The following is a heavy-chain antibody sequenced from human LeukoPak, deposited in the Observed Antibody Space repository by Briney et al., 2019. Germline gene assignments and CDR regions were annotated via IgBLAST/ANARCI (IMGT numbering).Heavy chain of an antibody. D-gene: IGHD3-16*01. CDR1: DDSISDYY. CDR3: TRGAGWLIDY. V-gene: IGHV4-59*01. J-gene: IGHJ4*02. Sequence: SETLSLTCTVSDDSISDYYRGWIRQPPGKGLEWIGYFHNSGRSTYNPSLKSRVTISADTSKNHFSLKLNSVTTADTAVYYCTRGAGWLIDYWGQGILVTVSS. CDR2: FHNSGRS.